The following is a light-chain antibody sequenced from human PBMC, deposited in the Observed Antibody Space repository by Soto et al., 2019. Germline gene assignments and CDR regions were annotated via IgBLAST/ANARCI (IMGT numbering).Light chain of an antibody. V-gene: IGKV4-1*01. CDR1: QSVLYSSNNKNY. Sequence: SVMTQSPDSLAVSLGERATINCKSSQSVLYSSNNKNYLAWYQQKPGPPPKLLIYWASTRESGVPDRFSGSGSGTDFTLTISSLQAEDVAVYYCQQYYSTPTWTFGQGTKVDIK. J-gene: IGKJ1*01. CDR2: WAS. CDR3: QQYYSTPTWT.